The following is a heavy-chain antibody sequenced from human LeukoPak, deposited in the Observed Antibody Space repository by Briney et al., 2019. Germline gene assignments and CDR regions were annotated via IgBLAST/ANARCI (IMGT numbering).Heavy chain of an antibody. CDR2: INAGNGNT. CDR3: AKPGRITIFGVVITNFDY. J-gene: IGHJ4*02. D-gene: IGHD3-3*01. CDR1: GYTFTGYA. Sequence: ASVKVSCKASGYTFTGYAMHWVRQAPGQRLEWMGWINAGNGNTKYSQKLQGRVTITRDTSASTAYMELSSLRSDDTAVYYCAKPGRITIFGVVITNFDYWGQGTLVTVSS. V-gene: IGHV1-3*01.